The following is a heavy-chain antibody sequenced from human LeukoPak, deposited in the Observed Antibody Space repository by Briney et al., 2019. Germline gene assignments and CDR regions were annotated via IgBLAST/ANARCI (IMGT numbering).Heavy chain of an antibody. CDR3: ASKGFGEVD. J-gene: IGHJ4*02. Sequence: PSETLSLTCTVSGDSISCAGYYWSWIRQPPGKGLEWIGYIYHSGSTYYSPSLKSRVTISVDRSKSQFSLKLTSVTAADTAVYFCASKGFGEVDWGQGTLVTVSS. D-gene: IGHD3-10*01. CDR1: GDSISCAGYY. CDR2: IYHSGST. V-gene: IGHV4-30-2*01.